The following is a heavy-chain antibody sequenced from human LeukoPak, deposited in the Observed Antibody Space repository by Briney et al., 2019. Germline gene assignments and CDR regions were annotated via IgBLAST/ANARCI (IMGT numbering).Heavy chain of an antibody. CDR3: ARIITMIRGELSGYFAS. D-gene: IGHD3-10*01. J-gene: IGHJ4*02. V-gene: IGHV4-38-2*01. CDR1: GYGISSDYY. CDR2: IYHSGST. Sequence: SETLSLNCAVSGYGISSDYYWGWIRQPPGKGLEWMASIYHSGSTYYNPSLKNRVTISVDTSKSQLSLELISVTAADTAVYYCARIITMIRGELSGYFASWGQGTLVTVSS.